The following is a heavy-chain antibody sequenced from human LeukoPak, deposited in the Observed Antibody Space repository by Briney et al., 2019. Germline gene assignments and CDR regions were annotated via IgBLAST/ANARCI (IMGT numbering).Heavy chain of an antibody. CDR3: AKSRLLWFGELLDY. J-gene: IGHJ4*02. CDR2: ISGSGGST. CDR1: GFTFSSYA. Sequence: GGSLRLSCAASGFTFSSYAMSWVRQAPGKGLEWVSAISGSGGSTYYADSVKGRFTISRDNSKNTLYLQMNSLGAEDTAVYYCAKSRLLWFGELLDYWGQGTLVTVSS. V-gene: IGHV3-23*01. D-gene: IGHD3-10*01.